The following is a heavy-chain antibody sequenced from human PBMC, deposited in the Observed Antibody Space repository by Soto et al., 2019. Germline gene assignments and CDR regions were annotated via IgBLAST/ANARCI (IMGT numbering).Heavy chain of an antibody. CDR1: GFIFSSYW. CDR2: TNEDGSIT. Sequence: EVQLVESGGGLVQPGGSLRLSCEVSGFIFSSYWMHWVRQVPGKGLVWVSRTNEDGSITNYADSVRGRFTISRDNAKNTLYGEMNSGRVGDTVVYYCTRGGGGGGGYWGQGTLVTVSS. J-gene: IGHJ4*02. V-gene: IGHV3-74*01. D-gene: IGHD2-15*01. CDR3: TRGGGGGGGY.